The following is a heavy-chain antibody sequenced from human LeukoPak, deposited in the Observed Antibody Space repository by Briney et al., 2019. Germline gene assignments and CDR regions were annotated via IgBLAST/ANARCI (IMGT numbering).Heavy chain of an antibody. Sequence: GGSLRLSCAASGFTFSSYAKSWVRQAPGKGLEWVSAISGSGGSTYYADSVKGRFTISRDNSKNTLYLQMNSLRAEDTAVYYCAKGGEGSGSYFPLYFDYWGQGTLVTVSS. CDR1: GFTFSSYA. CDR2: ISGSGGST. D-gene: IGHD3-10*01. V-gene: IGHV3-23*01. CDR3: AKGGEGSGSYFPLYFDY. J-gene: IGHJ4*02.